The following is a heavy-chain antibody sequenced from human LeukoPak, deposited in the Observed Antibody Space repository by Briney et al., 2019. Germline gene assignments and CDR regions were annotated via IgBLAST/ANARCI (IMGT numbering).Heavy chain of an antibody. CDR3: ARPFMNYYDSSGYPGDY. Sequence: GESLKIPCKGSGYSFTSYWIGWVRQMPGKGLEWMGIIYPGDSDTRYSPSFQGQVTISADKSISTAYLQWSSLKASDTAMYYCARPFMNYYDSSGYPGDYWGQGTLVTVSS. CDR1: GYSFTSYW. D-gene: IGHD3-22*01. CDR2: IYPGDSDT. J-gene: IGHJ4*02. V-gene: IGHV5-51*01.